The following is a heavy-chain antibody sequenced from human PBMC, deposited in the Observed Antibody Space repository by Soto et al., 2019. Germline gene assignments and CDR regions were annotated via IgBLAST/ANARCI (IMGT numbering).Heavy chain of an antibody. CDR1: GGSISSRTSY. D-gene: IGHD1-26*01. Sequence: QVQLQESGPGLVKPSQTLSLTCTVSGGSISSRTSYWSWIRQHPGKGLEWIGYIYYGGDSFYNPSLKSRVTITIATPETPCPRKLNSGTAADAAGFFWARGGGGGVDCWGQGTLVTVAS. CDR3: ARGGGGGVDC. V-gene: IGHV4-31*03. J-gene: IGHJ4*02. CDR2: IYYGGDS.